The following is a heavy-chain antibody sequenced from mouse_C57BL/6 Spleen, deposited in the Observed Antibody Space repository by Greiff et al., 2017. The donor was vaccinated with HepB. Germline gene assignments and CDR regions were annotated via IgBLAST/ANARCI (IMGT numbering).Heavy chain of an antibody. CDR2: IDPETGGT. CDR3: TRRGWLLLDY. V-gene: IGHV1-15*01. CDR1: GYTFTDYE. J-gene: IGHJ2*01. D-gene: IGHD2-3*01. Sequence: QVHVKQSGAELVRPGASVTLSCKASGYTFTDYEMHWVKQTPVHGLEWIGAIDPETGGTAYNQKFKGKAILTADKSSSTAYMELRSLTSEDSAVYYCTRRGWLLLDYWGKGTTLTVSS.